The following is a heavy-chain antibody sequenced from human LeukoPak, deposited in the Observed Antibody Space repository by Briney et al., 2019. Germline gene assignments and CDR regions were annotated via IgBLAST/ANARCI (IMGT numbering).Heavy chain of an antibody. Sequence: SETLSLTCTVSGGSISSYYWSWIRQPPGKGLEWIGYIYYSGSTNYNPSLKSRVTISVDTSKNQFSLKLSSVTAADTAVYYCAREIGQWLVGWYFDLWGRGTLVTVSS. CDR1: GGSISSYY. J-gene: IGHJ2*01. CDR2: IYYSGST. V-gene: IGHV4-59*01. CDR3: AREIGQWLVGWYFDL. D-gene: IGHD6-19*01.